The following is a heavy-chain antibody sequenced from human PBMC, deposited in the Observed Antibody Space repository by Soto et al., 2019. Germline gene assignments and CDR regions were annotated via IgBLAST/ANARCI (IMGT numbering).Heavy chain of an antibody. CDR1: GSSISSSSYF. V-gene: IGHV4-61*05. Sequence: PSEILSLTCTVSGSSISSSSYFWGWIRQPPGKGLEWIGYIYYSGSTNYNPSLKSRVTISVDTSKNQFSLELTSVTAADTAVYYCARDKITGLFDYWGQGTLVTVSS. J-gene: IGHJ4*02. CDR3: ARDKITGLFDY. CDR2: IYYSGST. D-gene: IGHD2-8*02.